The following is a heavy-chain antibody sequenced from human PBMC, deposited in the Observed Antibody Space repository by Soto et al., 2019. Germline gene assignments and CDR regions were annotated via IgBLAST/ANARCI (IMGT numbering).Heavy chain of an antibody. CDR1: GFTFNIYD. CDR3: ARASQRGDPHFHAFDI. CDR2: IWHVGSNE. D-gene: IGHD2-21*01. J-gene: IGHJ3*02. V-gene: IGHV3-33*01. Sequence: QVQLVESGGGVVQPGRSLRLSCAASGFTFNIYDIHWVRQAPGKGLEWVAVIWHVGSNENYADSVKGRLTISRDNSKNTLYLQMNSLRVEDTAVYYCARASQRGDPHFHAFDIWGQGTMVTVSS.